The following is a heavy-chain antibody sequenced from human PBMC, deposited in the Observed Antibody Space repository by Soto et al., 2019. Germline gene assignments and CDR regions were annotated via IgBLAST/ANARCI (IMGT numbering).Heavy chain of an antibody. V-gene: IGHV3-30*18. Sequence: GGSLRLSCAASGFTFSSYGMHWVRQAPGKGLEWVAVISYDGSNKYYADSVKGRFTISRDNSKNTLYLRMNSLRAEDTAVYYCAKDARPIVVVITNFDYWGQGTLVTVSS. CDR3: AKDARPIVVVITNFDY. CDR2: ISYDGSNK. J-gene: IGHJ4*02. CDR1: GFTFSSYG. D-gene: IGHD3-22*01.